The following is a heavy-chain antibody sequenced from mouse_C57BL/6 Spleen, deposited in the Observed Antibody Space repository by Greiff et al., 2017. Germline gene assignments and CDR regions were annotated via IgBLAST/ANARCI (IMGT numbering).Heavy chain of an antibody. CDR1: GYSITSGYD. V-gene: IGHV3-1*01. D-gene: IGHD1-1*01. Sequence: DVQLQESGPGMVKPSQSLSLTCTVTGYSITSGYDWHWIRHFPGNKLEWMGYISYSGSTNYNPSLKSRISITHDTSKNHFFLKLNSVTTEDTATYYCARGGTTVVATRDWYFDVWGTGTTVTVSS. CDR2: ISYSGST. CDR3: ARGGTTVVATRDWYFDV. J-gene: IGHJ1*03.